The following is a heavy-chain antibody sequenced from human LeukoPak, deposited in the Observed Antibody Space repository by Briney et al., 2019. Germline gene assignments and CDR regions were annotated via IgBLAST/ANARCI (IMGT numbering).Heavy chain of an antibody. J-gene: IGHJ4*02. V-gene: IGHV1-24*01. CDR1: GYSLSDLS. Sequence: GASVTVSCKVSGYSLSDLSMHWVRQAPGKGLEWMGGFDPENGEAVYSQKFQGRVTMTEDTSTDTSYMELNSLKSEDTAVYDCAAGGVYDLLDNWGQGTLVTVSS. CDR3: AAGGVYDLLDN. CDR2: FDPENGEA. D-gene: IGHD2-8*01.